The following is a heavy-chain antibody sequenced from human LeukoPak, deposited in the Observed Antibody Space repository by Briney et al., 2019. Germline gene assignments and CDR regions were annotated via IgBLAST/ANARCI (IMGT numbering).Heavy chain of an antibody. D-gene: IGHD3-3*01. J-gene: IGHJ4*02. CDR3: AKDPGGYYYYFDY. Sequence: RGSLRLSCAASGFTFSSYVMSWVRQAPGKGLEWVSAISGSDGNTYYADSVKGRFTISRDNSKNTLYLQMNSLRAEDTAIYYCAKDPGGYYYYFDYWGQGTLVTVSS. CDR1: GFTFSSYV. V-gene: IGHV3-23*01. CDR2: ISGSDGNT.